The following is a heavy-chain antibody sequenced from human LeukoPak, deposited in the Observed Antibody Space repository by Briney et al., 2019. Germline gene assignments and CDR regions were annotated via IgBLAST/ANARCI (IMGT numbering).Heavy chain of an antibody. CDR1: GFTFSSYG. V-gene: IGHV3-30*02. Sequence: GGSLRLSCAASGFTFSSYGMHWVRQAPGKGLEWVAFIRYDGSNKYYADSVKGRFTISRDNSKNTLYLQMNSLRAEDTAVYYCAKGRRINIVVVPPPIDYCGQGTLVTVSS. J-gene: IGHJ4*02. D-gene: IGHD2-2*01. CDR2: IRYDGSNK. CDR3: AKGRRINIVVVPPPIDY.